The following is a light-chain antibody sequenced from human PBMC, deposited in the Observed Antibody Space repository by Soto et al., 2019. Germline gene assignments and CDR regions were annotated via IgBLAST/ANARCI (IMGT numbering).Light chain of an antibody. J-gene: IGKJ2*01. V-gene: IGKV1-39*01. CDR3: QQTYTDRQT. CDR2: AAS. CDR1: QSVKNY. Sequence: DIQLTQSPSSLSASVGDTVTITCRAGQSVKNYLNWYQLKPGKVPKLLIYAASALQSGVPARFVGGTSGTDFTRTIITLQPEDFATYFSQQTYTDRQTFGQGTKLEI.